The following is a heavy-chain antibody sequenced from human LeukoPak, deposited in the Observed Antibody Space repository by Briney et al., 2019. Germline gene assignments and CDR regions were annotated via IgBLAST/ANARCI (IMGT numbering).Heavy chain of an antibody. J-gene: IGHJ6*03. CDR1: GFTFSSYS. CDR2: ISDSSSTI. Sequence: GGSLRLSCAASGFTFSSYSMNWVRQAPGKGLEWVSYISDSSSTIYYADSVKGRFAISRDNAKNSLYLQMNSLRAEDTAVYYCARVKDYYYYMDVWGKGTTVTVSS. CDR3: ARVKDYYYYMDV. V-gene: IGHV3-48*01.